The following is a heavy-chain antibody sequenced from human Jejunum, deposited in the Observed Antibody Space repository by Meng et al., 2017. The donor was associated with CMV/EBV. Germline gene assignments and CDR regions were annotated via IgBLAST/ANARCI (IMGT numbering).Heavy chain of an antibody. Sequence: SAFTLSGYWMHWVRQAPGKGLVWVSRINNDGGTTVYADSVKGRFTISRDNAKNTLSLQMNSLRGEDTAVYYCAREQSSSYAFDIWGQGTVVTVSS. CDR3: AREQSSSYAFDI. J-gene: IGHJ3*02. D-gene: IGHD6-6*01. V-gene: IGHV3-74*03. CDR2: INNDGGTT. CDR1: AFTLSGYW.